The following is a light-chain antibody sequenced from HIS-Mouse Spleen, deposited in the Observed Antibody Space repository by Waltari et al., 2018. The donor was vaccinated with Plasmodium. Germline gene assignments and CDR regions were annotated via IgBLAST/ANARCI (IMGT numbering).Light chain of an antibody. CDR3: QQYYSTPYT. V-gene: IGKV4-1*01. Sequence: DIVMTQSPASLAVSLGERATINCKSSQSALYSSNNKNYLAWYQQKPGQPPKLLIYWASTRESGVPDRFSGSGSGTDFTLTISSLQAEDVAVYYCQQYYSTPYTFGQGTKLEIK. CDR1: QSALYSSNNKNY. J-gene: IGKJ2*01. CDR2: WAS.